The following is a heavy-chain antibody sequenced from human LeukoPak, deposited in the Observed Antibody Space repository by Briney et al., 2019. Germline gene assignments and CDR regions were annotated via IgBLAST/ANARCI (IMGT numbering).Heavy chain of an antibody. D-gene: IGHD3-3*01. CDR1: GYTFTSYG. J-gene: IGHJ6*03. CDR2: IIPIFGTA. V-gene: IGHV1-69*06. CDR3: ARATSDFWSGGYYYYYMDV. Sequence: SVKVSCKASGYTFTSYGISWVRQAPGQGLEWMGGIIPIFGTANYAQKFQGRVTITADKSTSTAYMELSSLRSEDTAVYYCARATSDFWSGGYYYYYMDVWGKGTTVTVSS.